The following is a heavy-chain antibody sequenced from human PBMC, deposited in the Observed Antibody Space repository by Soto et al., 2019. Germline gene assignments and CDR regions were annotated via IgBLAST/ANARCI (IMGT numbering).Heavy chain of an antibody. J-gene: IGHJ6*02. CDR2: IITISDTT. CDR3: ARSQGSSTSLEIYYYYYYGMDV. D-gene: IGHD2-2*01. CDR1: GGTFSSYA. Sequence: QVQLVQSGAEVKKPGSSVKVSCKASGGTFSSYAISWVRQAPGQGLEWMGGIITISDTTNYAQKFQGRGTITADESTSTAYMELSSLRSEDTAVYYCARSQGSSTSLEIYYYYYYGMDVWGQGTTVTVSS. V-gene: IGHV1-69*01.